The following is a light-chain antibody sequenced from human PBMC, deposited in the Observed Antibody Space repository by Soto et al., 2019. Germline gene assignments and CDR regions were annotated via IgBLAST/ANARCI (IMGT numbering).Light chain of an antibody. CDR2: GNS. CDR1: GSNIGAGYD. V-gene: IGLV1-40*01. CDR3: QSYDSSLSGSV. Sequence: QSVLTQPPSASGTPGQRITISCSGSGSNIGAGYDVHWYQQLPGTAPKLLIYGNSNRPSGVPDRFSGSKSGTSASLAITGLQAEDEADYYCQSYDSSLSGSVFGGGTKLTVL. J-gene: IGLJ2*01.